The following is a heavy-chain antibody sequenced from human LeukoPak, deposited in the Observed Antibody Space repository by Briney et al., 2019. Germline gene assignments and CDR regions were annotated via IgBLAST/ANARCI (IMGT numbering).Heavy chain of an antibody. J-gene: IGHJ3*02. CDR2: IYYSGGT. CDR3: ARGYCSGGSCREAFDI. V-gene: IGHV4-59*01. D-gene: IGHD2-15*01. Sequence: SETLSLTCTVSGGSISSYYWSWIRQPPGKGLEWIGYIYYSGGTNYNPSLKSRFTISVDKSKHQFSLKLSSVTAADTAVYYCARGYCSGGSCREAFDIWGQGTMVTVSS. CDR1: GGSISSYY.